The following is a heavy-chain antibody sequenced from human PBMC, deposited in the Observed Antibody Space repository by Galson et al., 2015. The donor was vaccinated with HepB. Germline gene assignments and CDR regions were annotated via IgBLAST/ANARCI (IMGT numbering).Heavy chain of an antibody. CDR2: INPSGGST. D-gene: IGHD3-10*01. CDR3: ASSGELRLQPFDY. V-gene: IGHV1-46*01. CDR1: GYTFTSYY. Sequence: SVKVSCKASGYTFTSYYMHWVRQAPGQGLEWMGIINPSGGSTSYAQKFQGRVTMTRDTSTSTVYMELSSLRSEDTAVYYCASSGELRLQPFDYWGQGTLVTVSS. J-gene: IGHJ4*02.